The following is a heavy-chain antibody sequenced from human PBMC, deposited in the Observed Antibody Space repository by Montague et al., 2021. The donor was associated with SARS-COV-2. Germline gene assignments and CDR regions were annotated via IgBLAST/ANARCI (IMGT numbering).Heavy chain of an antibody. D-gene: IGHD6-19*01. CDR3: AIGHSSGSGSFDI. V-gene: IGHV3-23*01. J-gene: IGHJ3*02. CDR1: GFTFSSYA. Sequence: SLRLSCAASGFTFSSYAMSWVRQAPGKGLEWVSAISGSGGSTYYADSVKGRFTISRDNSKNTLYLQMNSLRAEDTAVYYCAIGHSSGSGSFDIWGQGTMVAVSS. CDR2: ISGSGGST.